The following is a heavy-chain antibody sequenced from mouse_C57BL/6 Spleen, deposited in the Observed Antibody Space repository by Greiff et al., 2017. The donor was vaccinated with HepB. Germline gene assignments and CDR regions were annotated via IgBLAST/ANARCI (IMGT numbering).Heavy chain of an antibody. CDR2: ISYDGSN. J-gene: IGHJ2*01. Sequence: EVKLQESGPGLVKPSQSLSLTCSVTGYSITSGYYWNWIRQFPGTKLEWMGYISYDGSNNYNPSLKNRISITRDTSKNQFFLKLNSVTTEDTATYYCAKLGQGYYFDYWGQGTTLTVSS. CDR1: GYSITSGYY. CDR3: AKLGQGYYFDY. D-gene: IGHD4-1*01. V-gene: IGHV3-6*01.